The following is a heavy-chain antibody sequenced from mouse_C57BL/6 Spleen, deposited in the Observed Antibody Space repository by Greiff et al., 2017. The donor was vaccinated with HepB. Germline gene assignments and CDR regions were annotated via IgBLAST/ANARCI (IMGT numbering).Heavy chain of an antibody. CDR2: ISYDGSN. D-gene: IGHD6-1*01. V-gene: IGHV3-6*01. J-gene: IGHJ1*03. CDR1: GYSITSGYY. Sequence: EVKLVESGPGLVKPSQSLSLTCSVTGYSITSGYYWNWIRQFPGNKLEWMGYISYDGSNNYNPSLKNRISITRDTSKNQFFLKLNSVTTEDTATYYCARDSRVWYFDVWGTGTTVTVSS. CDR3: ARDSRVWYFDV.